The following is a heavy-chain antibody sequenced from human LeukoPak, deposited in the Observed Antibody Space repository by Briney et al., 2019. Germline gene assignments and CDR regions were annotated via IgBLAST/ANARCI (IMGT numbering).Heavy chain of an antibody. CDR2: ISGSGGGT. Sequence: GGSLRLSCAASGFTFNSYAMSWVRQAPEKGLEWVATISGSGGGTYYADSVKGRFTISRDDSKNTLYLQMNSLRAEDTAVYYCAKDLGRYRNNYFDYWGQGTLVTVPS. J-gene: IGHJ4*02. D-gene: IGHD1-26*01. V-gene: IGHV3-23*01. CDR1: GFTFNSYA. CDR3: AKDLGRYRNNYFDY.